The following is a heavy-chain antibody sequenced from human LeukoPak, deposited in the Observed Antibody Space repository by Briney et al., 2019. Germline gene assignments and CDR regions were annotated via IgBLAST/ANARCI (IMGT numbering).Heavy chain of an antibody. Sequence: GKSLRLSCAASGFSFSNSGMHWVRQAPGKGLEWVAIIWYDGSYKYYADSVKGRFTISRDNSKNTLYLQMSSLRDEDTAVYYCARDIRVVAAPTSYYYFDFWGQGTLVTVPS. CDR1: GFSFSNSG. CDR2: IWYDGSYK. D-gene: IGHD2-15*01. CDR3: ARDIRVVAAPTSYYYFDF. V-gene: IGHV3-33*01. J-gene: IGHJ4*02.